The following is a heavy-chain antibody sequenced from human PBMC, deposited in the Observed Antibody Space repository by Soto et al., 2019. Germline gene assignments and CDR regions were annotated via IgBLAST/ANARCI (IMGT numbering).Heavy chain of an antibody. Sequence: GGSLRLSCAASGFTVSSNYMSWVRQAPGKGLEWVSVIYSGGSTYYADSVKGRFTISRDNSKNTLYLQMNSLRAEDTAVYYCARDLRKPAAPYCYYGMDVWGQGTTVTVSS. V-gene: IGHV3-53*01. J-gene: IGHJ6*02. CDR3: ARDLRKPAAPYCYYGMDV. CDR1: GFTVSSNY. D-gene: IGHD2-2*01. CDR2: IYSGGST.